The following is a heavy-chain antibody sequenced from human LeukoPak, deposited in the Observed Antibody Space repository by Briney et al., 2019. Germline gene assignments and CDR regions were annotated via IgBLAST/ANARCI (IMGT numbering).Heavy chain of an antibody. Sequence: PGGSLRLSRAASGFTLRYYVMHWFRQAPAKGQMYVAVIWYDESNKYYADSVKGRFTISRDNSKNTLYLQMNNLRAEDTAVYYCAKDGGYCSGHTCLNPPEYLQPWGQGTLVTVSS. J-gene: IGHJ1*01. V-gene: IGHV3-33*06. CDR2: IWYDESNK. D-gene: IGHD2-15*01. CDR3: AKDGGYCSGHTCLNPPEYLQP. CDR1: GFTLRYYV.